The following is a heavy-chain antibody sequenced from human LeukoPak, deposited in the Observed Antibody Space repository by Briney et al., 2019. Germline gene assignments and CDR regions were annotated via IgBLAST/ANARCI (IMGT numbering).Heavy chain of an antibody. Sequence: GASVTVSCKASGYTFTSYGISWVRQAPGQGLEWMGWNSAYNGNTNYAQKLQGRVTMTTDTSTSTAYMELRSLRSDDTAVYYCARDVSPLAAAGITPYNWFDPWGQGTLVTVSS. J-gene: IGHJ5*02. CDR3: ARDVSPLAAAGITPYNWFDP. CDR1: GYTFTSYG. V-gene: IGHV1-18*01. CDR2: NSAYNGNT. D-gene: IGHD6-13*01.